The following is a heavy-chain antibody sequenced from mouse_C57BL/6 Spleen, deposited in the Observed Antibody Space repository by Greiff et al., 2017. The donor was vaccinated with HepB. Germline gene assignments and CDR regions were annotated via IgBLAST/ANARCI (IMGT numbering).Heavy chain of an antibody. J-gene: IGHJ1*03. V-gene: IGHV1-69*01. Sequence: QVQLQQPGAELVMPGASVKLSCKASGYTFTSYWMHWVKQRPGQGLEWIGEIDPSDSYTNYNQKFKGKSTLTVDKSSSTAYMQLSSLTSEDSAVYYCAKTPRPGYFDVWGTGTTVTVSS. CDR3: AKTPRPGYFDV. CDR1: GYTFTSYW. CDR2: IDPSDSYT.